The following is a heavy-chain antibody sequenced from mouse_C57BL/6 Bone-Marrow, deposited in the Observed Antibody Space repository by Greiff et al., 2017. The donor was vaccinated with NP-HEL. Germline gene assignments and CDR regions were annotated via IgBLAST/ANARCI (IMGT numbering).Heavy chain of an antibody. J-gene: IGHJ3*01. V-gene: IGHV10-3*01. D-gene: IGHD4-1*01. Sequence: GGGLVQPKGSLKLSCAASGFTFNTYAMHWVRQAPGKGLEWAARIRSKSSNYATYYADSVKDRFTISRDDSQSMLYLQMNNLKTEDTAMYYCVLWDRFAYWGQGTLVTVSA. CDR3: VLWDRFAY. CDR2: IRSKSSNYAT. CDR1: GFTFNTYA.